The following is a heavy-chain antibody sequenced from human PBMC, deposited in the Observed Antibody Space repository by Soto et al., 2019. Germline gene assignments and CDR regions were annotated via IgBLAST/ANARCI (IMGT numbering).Heavy chain of an antibody. V-gene: IGHV3-48*03. CDR2: ISSSGNTT. CDR1: GFTFSSYE. D-gene: IGHD1-26*01. Sequence: PGRSLRLSCAASGFTFSSYEMNWVRQAPGKGLEWISYISSSGNTTYYADSVKGRFTISRDNSKNTLYLQMNSLRVEDTAVYYCAKWADRPQGVYYYYYYGMDVWGQGTTVTV. CDR3: AKWADRPQGVYYYYYYGMDV. J-gene: IGHJ6*02.